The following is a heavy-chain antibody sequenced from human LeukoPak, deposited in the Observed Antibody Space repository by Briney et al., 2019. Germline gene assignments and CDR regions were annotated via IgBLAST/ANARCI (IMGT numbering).Heavy chain of an antibody. Sequence: GGSLRLSCAASGFTFSTYWMSWVRQAPGKGLEWVAHIKQNGSEKYYVDSVEGRFTISRDNAKNSLYLQMNSLRAEDTAVYYCARRWYSSTRNNYYYYYMDVWGKGTTVTVSS. CDR3: ARRWYSSTRNNYYYYYMDV. CDR2: IKQNGSEK. CDR1: GFTFSTYW. J-gene: IGHJ6*03. D-gene: IGHD6-13*01. V-gene: IGHV3-7*01.